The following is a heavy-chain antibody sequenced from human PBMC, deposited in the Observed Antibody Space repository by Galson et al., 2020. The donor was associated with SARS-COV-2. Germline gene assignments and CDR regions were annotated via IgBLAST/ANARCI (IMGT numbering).Heavy chain of an antibody. CDR2: IYHSEST. V-gene: IGHV4-30-2*01. CDR1: GGSISSGGYS. J-gene: IGHJ4*02. D-gene: IGHD1-1*01. CDR3: ARARTGTLGS. Sequence: SETLSLTCAVSGGSISSGGYSWSWIRQPPGKGLEWIGYIYHSESTYYNPSLKSRVTISVDRSKNQFSLKLSSVTAADTAVYYCARARTGTLGSWGQGTLVTVSS.